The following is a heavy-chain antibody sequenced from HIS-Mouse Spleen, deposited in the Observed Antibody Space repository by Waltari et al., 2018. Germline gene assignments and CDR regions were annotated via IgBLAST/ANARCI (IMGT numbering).Heavy chain of an antibody. V-gene: IGHV3-23*01. J-gene: IGHJ6*02. D-gene: IGHD2-2*01. CDR1: GFTFSSYA. CDR2: ISGSGGST. Sequence: EVQLLESGGGWVQPGGSLRLSCAASGFTFSSYALSGVRQAPGKGLEWVSAISGSGGSTYYADSVKGRFTISRDNSKNTLYLQMNSLRAEDTAVYYCAKDSDQLLYYYYYGMDVWGQGTTVTVSS. CDR3: AKDSDQLLYYYYYGMDV.